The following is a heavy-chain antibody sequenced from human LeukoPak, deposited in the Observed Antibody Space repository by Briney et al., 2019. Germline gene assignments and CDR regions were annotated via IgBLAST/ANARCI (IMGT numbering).Heavy chain of an antibody. J-gene: IGHJ4*02. CDR2: INSDGSST. D-gene: IGHD1-26*01. V-gene: IGHV3-74*01. CDR1: GFTFSNYW. CDR3: AKGGSYTIDY. Sequence: GGSLRLSCGASGFTFSNYWMHWVRQAPGKGLEWVSRINSDGSSTSYADSVKGRFTISRDNANNTLHLQMNSLTVEDTAVYYCAKGGSYTIDYWGQGILVSVSS.